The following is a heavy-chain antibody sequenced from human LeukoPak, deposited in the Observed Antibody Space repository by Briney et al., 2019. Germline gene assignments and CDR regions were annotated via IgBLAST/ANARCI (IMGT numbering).Heavy chain of an antibody. J-gene: IGHJ4*02. CDR2: MNPNSGNT. Sequence: ASVKVSCKASGYTFTGYYMHWVRQATGQGLEWMGWMNPNSGNTGYAQKFQGRVTITRNTSISTAYMELSSLRSEDTAVYYCARADFWSGSSFWGQGTLVTVSS. V-gene: IGHV1-8*03. D-gene: IGHD3-3*01. CDR1: GYTFTGYY. CDR3: ARADFWSGSSF.